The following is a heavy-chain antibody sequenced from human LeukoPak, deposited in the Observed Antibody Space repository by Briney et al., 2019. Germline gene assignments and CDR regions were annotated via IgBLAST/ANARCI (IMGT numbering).Heavy chain of an antibody. V-gene: IGHV4-31*02. CDR1: GFTFGSYD. CDR2: IYYSGST. CDR3: ARVSGRNHYYGMDV. J-gene: IGHJ6*02. Sequence: LRLSCAASGFTFGSYDMNWIRQHPGKGLEWIGYIYYSGSTYYNPSLKSRVIISVDTSKNQFSLKLSSVTAADTAVYYCARVSGRNHYYGMDVWGQGTTVTVSS.